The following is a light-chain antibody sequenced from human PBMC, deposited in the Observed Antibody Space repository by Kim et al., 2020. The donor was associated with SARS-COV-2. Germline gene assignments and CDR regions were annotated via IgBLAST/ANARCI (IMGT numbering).Light chain of an antibody. CDR1: QGISSA. J-gene: IGKJ2*01. Sequence: AIQLTQSPSSLSASVGDRVTITCRASQGISSALAWYQQKPGKAPKLLIYDASSLESGVPSRFSGSGSGTDFTPTISSLQPEDFATDYCQQFNSYPHTFGQGTKLEI. V-gene: IGKV1-13*02. CDR3: QQFNSYPHT. CDR2: DAS.